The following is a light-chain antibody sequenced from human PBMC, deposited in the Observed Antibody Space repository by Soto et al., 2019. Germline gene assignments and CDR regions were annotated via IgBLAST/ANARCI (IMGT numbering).Light chain of an antibody. CDR2: GAF. V-gene: IGKV3-20*01. CDR3: QQYGDSPAT. Sequence: EIVLTQSPGTLSLSPGERATLSCRASQSVSSSYLAWYQQKPGQAPRLLIYGAFNRATGIPDRFSGSGSGTDFTLTFSRLEPEDFAVDYCQQYGDSPATFGHGTNVDIK. CDR1: QSVSSSY. J-gene: IGKJ3*01.